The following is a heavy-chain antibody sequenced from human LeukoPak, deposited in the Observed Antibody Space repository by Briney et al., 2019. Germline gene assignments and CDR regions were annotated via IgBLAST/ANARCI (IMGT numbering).Heavy chain of an antibody. CDR3: ARIGSYLDAVDI. V-gene: IGHV3-7*01. CDR1: GFTFSSYW. Sequence: PGGSLRLSCAASGFTFSSYWMSWVRQAPGKGLEWVANIKQDGSEKYYGDPVKGRFTISRDNAKNSLYLQMNSLRAEDTAVYYCARIGSYLDAVDIWGQGTMVTVSS. J-gene: IGHJ3*02. D-gene: IGHD1-26*01. CDR2: IKQDGSEK.